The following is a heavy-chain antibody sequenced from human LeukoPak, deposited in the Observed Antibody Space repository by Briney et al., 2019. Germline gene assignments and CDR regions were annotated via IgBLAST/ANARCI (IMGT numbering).Heavy chain of an antibody. J-gene: IGHJ3*02. CDR3: ARDFVAGRLNAFDI. D-gene: IGHD6-19*01. CDR2: IYTSGST. V-gene: IGHV4-4*07. CDR1: GGSISSYY. Sequence: SETLSLTCTVSGGSISSYYWSWIRQPAGKGLELIGRIYTSGSTNYNPSLKSRVTMSVDTSKNQFSLKLSSVTAADTAVYYCARDFVAGRLNAFDIWRQGTMVTVSS.